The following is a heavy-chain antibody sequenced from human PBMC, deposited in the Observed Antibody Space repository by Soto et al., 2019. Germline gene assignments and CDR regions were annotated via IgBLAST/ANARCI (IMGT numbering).Heavy chain of an antibody. CDR1: GGSFSGYY. CDR3: ATLFHVMGV. D-gene: IGHD3-3*01. CDR2: INHSGST. Sequence: ASETLSLTCAVYGGSFSGYYWSWIRQPPGKGLEWIGEINHSGSTNYNPSLKSRVTISVDTSKNQFSLKLSSVTAADTAVYYCATLFHVMGVWGKGTTVPVTT. J-gene: IGHJ6*01. V-gene: IGHV4-34*01.